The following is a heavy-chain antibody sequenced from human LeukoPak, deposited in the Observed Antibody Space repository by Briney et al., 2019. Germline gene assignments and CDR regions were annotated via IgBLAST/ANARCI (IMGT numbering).Heavy chain of an antibody. CDR3: ARDSSGPLY. V-gene: IGHV3-7*01. J-gene: IGHJ4*02. D-gene: IGHD6-19*01. Sequence: PGGSLRLSCAASGFTFSSYWMSWVRQAPGKGLEWVANIKQDGSEKYYADSVKGRFTISRDNSKNTLYLQMNSLRAEDTAVYYCARDSSGPLYWGQGTLVTVSS. CDR1: GFTFSSYW. CDR2: IKQDGSEK.